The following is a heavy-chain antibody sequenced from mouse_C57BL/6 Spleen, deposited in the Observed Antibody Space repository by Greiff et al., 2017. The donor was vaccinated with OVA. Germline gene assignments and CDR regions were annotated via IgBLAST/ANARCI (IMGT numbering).Heavy chain of an antibody. CDR2: IDPSDSYT. V-gene: IGHV1-69*01. CDR3: ARYGSSYWYFDV. J-gene: IGHJ1*03. Sequence: QVQLQQPGAELVMPGASVKLSCKASGYTFTSYWMHWVKQRPGQGLEWIGEIDPSDSYTNYNQKFKGKSTFTVDKSSSTAYMQLSSLTSEDSAVYYCARYGSSYWYFDVWGTGTTVTVSS. D-gene: IGHD1-1*01. CDR1: GYTFTSYW.